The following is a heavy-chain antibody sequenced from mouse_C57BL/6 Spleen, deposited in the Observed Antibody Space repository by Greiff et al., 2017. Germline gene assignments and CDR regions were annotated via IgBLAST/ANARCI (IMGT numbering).Heavy chain of an antibody. D-gene: IGHD2-4*01. Sequence: VQRVESGAELVMPGASVKLSCKASGYTFTSYWMHWVKQRPGQGLEWIGEIDPSDSYTNYNQKFKGKSTLTVDKSSSTAYMQLSSLTSEVSAVYYCARRDYDVGYFDVWGAGTTVTVSS. CDR2: IDPSDSYT. V-gene: IGHV1-69*01. CDR3: ARRDYDVGYFDV. CDR1: GYTFTSYW. J-gene: IGHJ1*01.